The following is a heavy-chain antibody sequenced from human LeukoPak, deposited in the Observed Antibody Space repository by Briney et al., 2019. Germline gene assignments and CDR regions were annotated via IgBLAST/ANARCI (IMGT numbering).Heavy chain of an antibody. CDR1: GGSISSYY. V-gene: IGHV4-59*01. D-gene: IGHD6-13*01. J-gene: IGHJ4*02. Sequence: PSETLSLTCTVSGGSISSYYWSWIRQPPGKGLEWIGYIYYSGSTNYNPSLKSRVTISVDTSKNQFSLKLSSVTAADTAVYYCARDNIAAAGIVDYWGQGTLVTVSS. CDR2: IYYSGST. CDR3: ARDNIAAAGIVDY.